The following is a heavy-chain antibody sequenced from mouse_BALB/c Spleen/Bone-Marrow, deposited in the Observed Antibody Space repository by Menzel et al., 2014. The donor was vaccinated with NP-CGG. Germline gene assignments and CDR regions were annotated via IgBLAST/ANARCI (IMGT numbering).Heavy chain of an antibody. V-gene: IGHV1-54*01. CDR1: GYAFTNYL. D-gene: IGHD2-1*01. Sequence: LQESGAELVRPGTSVKVSCKASGYAFTNYLIEWVKQRPGQGLEWIGVINPGSGGTNYNEKFKGKATLTADKSSSTAYMQLSSLTSDDSAVYFCAREKGKDAMDYWGQATSVTVSS. CDR2: INPGSGGT. J-gene: IGHJ4*01. CDR3: AREKGKDAMDY.